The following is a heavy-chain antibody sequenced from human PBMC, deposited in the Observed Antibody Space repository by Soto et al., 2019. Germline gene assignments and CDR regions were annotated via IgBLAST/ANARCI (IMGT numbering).Heavy chain of an antibody. CDR3: ARRLVPAAMPSEGHYYYMDV. Sequence: GASVKVSCKASGYTFTSYDINWVRQATGQGLEWMGWMNPNSGNTGYAQKFQGRVTMTRNTSISTAYMELSSLRSEDTAVYYCARRLVPAAMPSEGHYYYMDVWGKGTTVTVSS. J-gene: IGHJ6*03. V-gene: IGHV1-8*01. CDR1: GYTFTSYD. D-gene: IGHD2-2*01. CDR2: MNPNSGNT.